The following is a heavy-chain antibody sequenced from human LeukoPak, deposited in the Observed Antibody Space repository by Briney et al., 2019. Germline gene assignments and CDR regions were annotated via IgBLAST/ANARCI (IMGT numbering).Heavy chain of an antibody. D-gene: IGHD3-3*01. J-gene: IGHJ5*02. V-gene: IGHV4-34*01. CDR1: GGSSSGYY. Sequence: PSETLSLTCAVYGGSSSGYYWSWIRQPPGKGLEWIGEINHGGTTKSNPSLKSRLTISIDTSKNQFSLKLTSVTAADTAVYFCARGRAVFGPHWFDPWGQGTLVTVSS. CDR3: ARGRAVFGPHWFDP. CDR2: INHGGTT.